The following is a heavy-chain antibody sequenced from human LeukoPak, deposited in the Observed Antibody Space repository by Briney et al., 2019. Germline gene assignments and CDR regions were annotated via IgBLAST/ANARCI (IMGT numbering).Heavy chain of an antibody. J-gene: IGHJ5*02. CDR2: INPNSGDT. Sequence: GASVKVSCKASGYTFTGYYMHWVRQAPGQGLEWMGWINPNSGDTHYAQKFQGRVTMTRDTSISTAYMELSRLRSDDTAVYYCARDGRYNWNYGEDNWFDPWGQGTLVTVSS. V-gene: IGHV1-2*02. CDR3: ARDGRYNWNYGEDNWFDP. D-gene: IGHD1-7*01. CDR1: GYTFTGYY.